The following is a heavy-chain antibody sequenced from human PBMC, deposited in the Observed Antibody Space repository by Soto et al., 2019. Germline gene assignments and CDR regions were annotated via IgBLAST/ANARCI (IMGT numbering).Heavy chain of an antibody. Sequence: QVQLVQSGAEVKKPGASVKVSCKASGYTFTSYGISWVRQAPGQGLEWMGWISAYNGNTNYAQKIQGRVTMTTDTSTSTAYMELRSLRSDDTAVYYCAVGYCTNGVCYPRDYWGQGTLVTVSS. CDR2: ISAYNGNT. J-gene: IGHJ4*02. D-gene: IGHD2-8*01. CDR3: AVGYCTNGVCYPRDY. V-gene: IGHV1-18*04. CDR1: GYTFTSYG.